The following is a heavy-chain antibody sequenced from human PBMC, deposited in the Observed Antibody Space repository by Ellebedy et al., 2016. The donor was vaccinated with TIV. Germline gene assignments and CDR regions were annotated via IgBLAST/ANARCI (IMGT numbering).Heavy chain of an antibody. D-gene: IGHD6-19*01. CDR1: GFTFSSYW. J-gene: IGHJ6*02. Sequence: GESLKISXAASGFTFSSYWMSWVRQAPGKGLEWVANIKQDGSEKYYVDSVKGRFTISRDNAKNSLYLQMNSLRAEDTAVYYCARDPFIAVAGSGYYYYYGMDVWGQGTTVTVSS. V-gene: IGHV3-7*01. CDR3: ARDPFIAVAGSGYYYYYGMDV. CDR2: IKQDGSEK.